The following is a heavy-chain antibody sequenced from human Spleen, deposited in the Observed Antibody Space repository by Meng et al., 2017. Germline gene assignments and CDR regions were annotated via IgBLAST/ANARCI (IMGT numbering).Heavy chain of an antibody. Sequence: QVPLHPWGAGLLKPSETLSLPCFVLGGSFSDYYWSWIRQPPGKGLEWIGEINHSGSTNYNPSLESRATISVDTSQNNLSLKLSSVTAADSAVYYCARGPTTMAHDFDYWGQGTLVTVSS. CDR1: GGSFSDYY. J-gene: IGHJ4*02. D-gene: IGHD4-11*01. V-gene: IGHV4-34*01. CDR3: ARGPTTMAHDFDY. CDR2: INHSGST.